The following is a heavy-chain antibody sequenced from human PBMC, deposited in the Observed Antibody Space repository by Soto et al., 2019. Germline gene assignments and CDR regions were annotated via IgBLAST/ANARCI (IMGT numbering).Heavy chain of an antibody. CDR1: GGSISSGGYS. J-gene: IGHJ4*02. D-gene: IGHD3-10*01. CDR2: IYYSGNT. CDR3: ARGGDYYGSGSYYPMLY. Sequence: SETLSLTCAVSGGSISSGGYSWSWIRQPPGKGLEWIGYIYYSGNTNYNPSLKSRVTISVDTSKNQFSLKLSSLTAADTAVYYCARGGDYYGSGSYYPMLYWGQGTLVTVSS. V-gene: IGHV4-30-2*01.